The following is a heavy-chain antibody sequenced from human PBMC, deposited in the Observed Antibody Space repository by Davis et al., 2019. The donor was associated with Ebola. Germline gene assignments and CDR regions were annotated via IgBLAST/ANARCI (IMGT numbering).Heavy chain of an antibody. V-gene: IGHV3-7*03. CDR3: AREHPIYDSSGYFGPFDY. D-gene: IGHD3-22*01. J-gene: IGHJ4*02. CDR1: GFTFSSYW. Sequence: GESLKISCAASGFTFSSYWMSWVRQAPGKGLEWVANIKQDGSEKYYVDSVKGRFTISRDNAKNSLYLQMNSLRAEDTAVYYCAREHPIYDSSGYFGPFDYWGQGTLVTVSS. CDR2: IKQDGSEK.